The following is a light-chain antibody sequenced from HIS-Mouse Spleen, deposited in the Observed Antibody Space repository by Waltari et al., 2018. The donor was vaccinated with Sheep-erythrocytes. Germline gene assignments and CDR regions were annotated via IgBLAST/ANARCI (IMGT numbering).Light chain of an antibody. CDR1: SSDVGSYNL. V-gene: IGLV2-23*01. CDR2: EGS. CDR3: CSYAGSSTYVV. J-gene: IGLJ2*01. Sequence: SALTQPASVSGSPGQSITISCTGTSSDVGSYNLVPWYQHTPGKAPKRMIYEGSKRPSGVSNRFSGSKSGNTASLTISGLQAEDEADYYCCSYAGSSTYVVFGAGTKLTVL.